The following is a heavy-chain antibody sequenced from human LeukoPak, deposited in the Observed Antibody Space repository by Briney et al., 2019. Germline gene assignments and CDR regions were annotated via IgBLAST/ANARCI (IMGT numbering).Heavy chain of an antibody. CDR3: VRQKITTSDY. Sequence: PSETLSLTCTVSGGPINSSSHYGGWVRQPPGKGLEWIGSIYYSGSTYYNPSLKSRVTISVDTSKTQFSLKLSSVTAADTAVYYCVRQKITTSDYWGQGTLVTVPS. V-gene: IGHV4-39*01. D-gene: IGHD3-16*01. CDR2: IYYSGST. CDR1: GGPINSSSHY. J-gene: IGHJ4*02.